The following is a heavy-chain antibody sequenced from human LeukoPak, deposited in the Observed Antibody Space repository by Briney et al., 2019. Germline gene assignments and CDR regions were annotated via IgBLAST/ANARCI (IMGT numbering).Heavy chain of an antibody. J-gene: IGHJ3*02. Sequence: GGSLRLSCAASGFTFSGSAMHWVRQASGKGLEWVGRIRDKANSYATTYAASVKGRFTISRDDSKNTAYLQMGSLRADDMAVYYCACGTYYLVDAFDIWGQGTMVTVSS. D-gene: IGHD1-26*01. CDR3: ACGTYYLVDAFDI. CDR2: IRDKANSYAT. V-gene: IGHV3-73*01. CDR1: GFTFSGSA.